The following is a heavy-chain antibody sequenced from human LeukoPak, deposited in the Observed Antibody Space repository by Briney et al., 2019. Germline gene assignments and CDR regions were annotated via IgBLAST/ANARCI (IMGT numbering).Heavy chain of an antibody. V-gene: IGHV1-69*04. J-gene: IGHJ4*02. CDR2: IIPIRGIA. CDR3: AREVADAAGSTNAGFDY. Sequence: SVKVSCKASGGTFSSYAISWVRQAPRQGLEWMGRIIPIRGIANYAQKFQGRVTITADKSTSTAYMELSSLRSEDTAVYYCAREVADAAGSTNAGFDYWGQGTLVTVSS. CDR1: GGTFSSYA. D-gene: IGHD3-10*01.